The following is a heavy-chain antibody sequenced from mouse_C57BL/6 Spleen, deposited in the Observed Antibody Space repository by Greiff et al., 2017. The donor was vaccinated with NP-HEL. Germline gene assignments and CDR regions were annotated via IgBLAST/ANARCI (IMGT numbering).Heavy chain of an antibody. D-gene: IGHD2-4*01. CDR3: TSLYDYGAY. CDR2: ISSGGDYI. Sequence: EVKLVESGEGLVKPGGSLKLSCAASGFTFSSYAMSWVRQTPEKRLEWVAYISSGGDYIYYADTVKGRFTISRDNSRNTLYLQIGSLKSEDTAMYYCTSLYDYGAYWGQGTLVTVSA. CDR1: GFTFSSYA. J-gene: IGHJ3*01. V-gene: IGHV5-9-1*02.